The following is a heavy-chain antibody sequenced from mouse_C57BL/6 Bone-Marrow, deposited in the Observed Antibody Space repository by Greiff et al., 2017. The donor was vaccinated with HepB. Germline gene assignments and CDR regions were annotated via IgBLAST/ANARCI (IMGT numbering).Heavy chain of an antibody. J-gene: IGHJ4*01. D-gene: IGHD2-13*01. V-gene: IGHV1-52*01. Sequence: QVQLQQPGAELVRPGSSVKLSCKASGYTFTSYWMHWVKQRPIQGLEWIGNIDPSDSETHYNQKFKDKATLTVDKSSSTAYMQLSSLTSEDSAVYYCARRGDSYYAMDYWGQGTSVTVSS. CDR2: IDPSDSET. CDR3: ARRGDSYYAMDY. CDR1: GYTFTSYW.